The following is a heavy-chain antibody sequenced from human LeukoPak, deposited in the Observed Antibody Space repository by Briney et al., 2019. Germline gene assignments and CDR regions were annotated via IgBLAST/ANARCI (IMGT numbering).Heavy chain of an antibody. J-gene: IGHJ1*01. V-gene: IGHV3-23*01. CDR2: FSGCGGGT. Sequence: GGSLRLSCAVSGFTFSSYAMSWVRQAPGKGLEWVAAFSGCGGGTDYADSVKGRFTISRDNSKHTLYLQMNSLRAEDTAVYYCAKGEQWLVLYFQHWGQGTLVTVSS. CDR3: AKGEQWLVLYFQH. D-gene: IGHD6-19*01. CDR1: GFTFSSYA.